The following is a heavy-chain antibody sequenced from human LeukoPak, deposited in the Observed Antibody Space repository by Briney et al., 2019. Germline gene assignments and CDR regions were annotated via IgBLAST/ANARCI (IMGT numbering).Heavy chain of an antibody. V-gene: IGHV1-2*02. CDR1: GYTFTAYY. Sequence: ASVKVSCTASGYTFTAYYLHWVRQAPGQGLEWVGWINSNSGDTGYAQKFQGRVTMTRDTAITTVYMELSRLKSDDTAVYFCARENRWEPDTDYWGQGTLVTVSS. J-gene: IGHJ4*02. D-gene: IGHD1-26*01. CDR3: ARENRWEPDTDY. CDR2: INSNSGDT.